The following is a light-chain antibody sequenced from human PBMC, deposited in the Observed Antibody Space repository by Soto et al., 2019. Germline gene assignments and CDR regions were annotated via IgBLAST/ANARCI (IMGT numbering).Light chain of an antibody. Sequence: QSVLTQPPSVSGAPGQTVTISCTGSSSNLGAGYEVAWYQQLLGTVPKLLIFGNRDRTSGVPDRFSGSKSGASASLAISGLQPDDEADYSCQSYDSKLYYVFGSGTKVTVL. CDR1: SSNLGAGYE. J-gene: IGLJ1*01. CDR2: GNR. CDR3: QSYDSKLYYV. V-gene: IGLV1-40*01.